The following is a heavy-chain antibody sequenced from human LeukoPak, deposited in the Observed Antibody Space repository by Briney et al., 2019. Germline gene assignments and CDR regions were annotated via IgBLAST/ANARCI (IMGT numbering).Heavy chain of an antibody. D-gene: IGHD3-3*01. J-gene: IGHJ4*02. V-gene: IGHV1-2*02. CDR2: INPNSGGT. Sequence: ASVKVSCKASGYTFTVYYMHWVRQAPGQGLEWMGWINPNSGGTNYAQKFQGRVTMTRDTSISTAYMELSRPRSDDTAVYYCARTELRFLEWDLDYWGQGTLVTASS. CDR3: ARTELRFLEWDLDY. CDR1: GYTFTVYY.